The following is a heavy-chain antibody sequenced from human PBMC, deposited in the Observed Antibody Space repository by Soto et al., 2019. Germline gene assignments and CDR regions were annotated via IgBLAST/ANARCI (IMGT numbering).Heavy chain of an antibody. D-gene: IGHD3-3*01. Sequence: EVQLLESGGGLVQPGGSLRLSCAASGFTFSNYGMSWVRQAPGKGLEWVSTISGSGGSTFYADSVQGRFTISRDTSKDTLSLQMNSLRVEDTAAYYCAREPRARGPEWNYYYYYMDVWGKGTTVTVSS. CDR2: ISGSGGST. J-gene: IGHJ6*03. V-gene: IGHV3-23*01. CDR1: GFTFSNYG. CDR3: AREPRARGPEWNYYYYYMDV.